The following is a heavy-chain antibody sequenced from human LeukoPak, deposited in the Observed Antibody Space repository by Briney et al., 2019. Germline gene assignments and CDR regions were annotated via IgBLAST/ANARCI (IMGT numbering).Heavy chain of an antibody. Sequence: SETLSLTCTVSGGSISSHYWSWIRQPPGKGLEWIGYIYYSGSTNYNPSLKSRVTISVDTSKNQFSLKLSSVTAADTAVYYCARGRGYSGYFDYWGQGTLVTVSS. V-gene: IGHV4-59*11. D-gene: IGHD5-12*01. CDR3: ARGRGYSGYFDY. J-gene: IGHJ4*02. CDR2: IYYSGST. CDR1: GGSISSHY.